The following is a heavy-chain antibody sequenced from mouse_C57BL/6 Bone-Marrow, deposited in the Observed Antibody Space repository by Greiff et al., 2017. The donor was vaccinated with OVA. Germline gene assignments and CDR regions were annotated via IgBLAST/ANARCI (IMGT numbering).Heavy chain of an antibody. CDR2: IYPRSGNT. CDR3: ARGGRFAY. CDR1: GYTFTSYG. Sequence: VKVVESGAELARPGASVKLSCKASGYTFTSYGISWVKQRTGQGLEWIGEIYPRSGNTYYNEKFKGKATLIADKSSSTAYMELRSLTSEDSAVYFCARGGRFAYWGQGTLVTVSA. D-gene: IGHD3-3*01. V-gene: IGHV1-81*01. J-gene: IGHJ3*01.